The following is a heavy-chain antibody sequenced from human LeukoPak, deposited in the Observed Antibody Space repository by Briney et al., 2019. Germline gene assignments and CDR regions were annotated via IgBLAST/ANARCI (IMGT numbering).Heavy chain of an antibody. V-gene: IGHV1-2*02. J-gene: IGHJ3*02. CDR3: ARKYCSSTSCYVSAFDI. CDR1: GYTFTGYY. CDR2: INPNSGGT. D-gene: IGHD2-2*01. Sequence: GASVKVSCKASGYTFTGYYMHWVRQAPGQGLEWMGWINPNSGGTNYAQKFQGRVTMTRNTSISTAYMELSSLRSEDTAVYYCARKYCSSTSCYVSAFDIWGQGTMVTVAS.